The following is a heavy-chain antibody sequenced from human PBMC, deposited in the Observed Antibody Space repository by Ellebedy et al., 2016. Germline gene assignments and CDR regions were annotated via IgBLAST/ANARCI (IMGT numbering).Heavy chain of an antibody. CDR3: ARGRVPGY. J-gene: IGHJ4*02. CDR2: ISGSGGDT. CDR1: GFTFENFA. D-gene: IGHD3-3*01. V-gene: IGHV3-23*01. Sequence: GESLKISXVASGFTFENFAMSWVRQAPGKGLEWVSGISGSGGDTYYAASVKGRFSISKDSFKSTLFLEMNSLRAEDTAVYYCARGRVPGYWGQGTLVTVSS.